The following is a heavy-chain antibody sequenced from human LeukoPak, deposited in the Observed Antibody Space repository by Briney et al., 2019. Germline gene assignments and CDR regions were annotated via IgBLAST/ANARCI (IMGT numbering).Heavy chain of an antibody. Sequence: QPGGSLRLSCPASGFTFSSYAMSWVRQAPGKGLEYVSTITGNSGSTYYGGSVKGRFTISRDNSKNTLYLHMNSLRAEDTAVYYCAKDRGLIKFDYWGQGTLVTVSS. J-gene: IGHJ4*02. CDR1: GFTFSSYA. CDR3: AKDRGLIKFDY. V-gene: IGHV3-23*01. D-gene: IGHD2-15*01. CDR2: ITGNSGST.